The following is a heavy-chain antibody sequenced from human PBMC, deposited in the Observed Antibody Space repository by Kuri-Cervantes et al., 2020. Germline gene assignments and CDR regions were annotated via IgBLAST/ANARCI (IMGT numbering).Heavy chain of an antibody. V-gene: IGHV4-4*02. D-gene: IGHD6-13*01. CDR3: ARSSSSWYYFDY. Sequence: SCAISGGSISSSNWWSWVRQPPGKGLEWIGSIYYSGSTYYNPSLKSRVTISVDTSKNQFSLKLSSVTAADTAVYYCARSSSSWYYFDYWGQGTLVTVSS. CDR1: GGSISSSNW. J-gene: IGHJ4*02. CDR2: IYYSGST.